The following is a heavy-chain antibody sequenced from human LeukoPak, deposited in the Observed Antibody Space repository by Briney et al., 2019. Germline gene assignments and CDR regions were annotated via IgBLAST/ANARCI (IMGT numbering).Heavy chain of an antibody. J-gene: IGHJ3*01. Sequence: SETLSLTCAVYGGSFSGYYWSWIRQPPGKGLEWIGEINHSGSTNYNPSLKSRVTISVDTSKNQFPLKLSSVTAAGTAVYYCASGSRRDHHDAFDVWGQGTMVTVSS. CDR1: GGSFSGYY. V-gene: IGHV4-34*01. CDR2: INHSGST. CDR3: ASGSRRDHHDAFDV.